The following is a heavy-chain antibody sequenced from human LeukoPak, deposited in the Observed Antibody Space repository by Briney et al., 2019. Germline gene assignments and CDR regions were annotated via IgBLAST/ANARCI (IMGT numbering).Heavy chain of an antibody. CDR2: ISSGSTYI. CDR3: ARPLWFGELSPPDY. Sequence: PGGSLRLSCAASGFTFSSYSMNWVRQASGKGLEWVSSISSGSTYIYYADSVKGRFTISRDNAKNSLYLQMNSLRAEDTAVYYCARPLWFGELSPPDYWGQGTLVTVSS. J-gene: IGHJ4*02. V-gene: IGHV3-21*01. CDR1: GFTFSSYS. D-gene: IGHD3-10*01.